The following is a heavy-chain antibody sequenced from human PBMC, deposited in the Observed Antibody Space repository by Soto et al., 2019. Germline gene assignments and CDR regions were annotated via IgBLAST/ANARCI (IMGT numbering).Heavy chain of an antibody. CDR2: IIPIFGTA. V-gene: IGHV1-69*12. Sequence: QVQLVQSGAEVKKPGSSVKVSCKASGGTFSSYAISWVRQDPGQGLEWMGGIIPIFGTANYAQKFQGRVTITADETISTANKEMSSLRSEDTVVYYCASTLPFLEWIPSKGSYDYYGMDVWGQGTTVTVSS. CDR1: GGTFSSYA. CDR3: ASTLPFLEWIPSKGSYDYYGMDV. D-gene: IGHD3-3*01. J-gene: IGHJ6*02.